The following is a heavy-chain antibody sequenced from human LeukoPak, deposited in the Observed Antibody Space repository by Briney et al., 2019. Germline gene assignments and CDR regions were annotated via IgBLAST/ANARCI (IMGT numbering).Heavy chain of an antibody. Sequence: PGGSLRLSCSASGFTFSSYWMTWVRQAPGKGLEWVANIKQDGGEKYYVDSVKGRFTISRDNAKNSLYLQMNSLRAEDTAVYYCARDGITGTVAFDIWGQGTMVTVSS. CDR1: GFTFSSYW. V-gene: IGHV3-7*01. D-gene: IGHD1-20*01. CDR2: IKQDGGEK. CDR3: ARDGITGTVAFDI. J-gene: IGHJ3*02.